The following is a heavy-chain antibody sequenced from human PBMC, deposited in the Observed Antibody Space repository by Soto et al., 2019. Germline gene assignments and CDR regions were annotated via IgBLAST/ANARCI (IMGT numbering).Heavy chain of an antibody. CDR1: GFTFSSYG. CDR3: AKDLKPVTRSGGADY. J-gene: IGHJ4*02. CDR2: ISHDGSKT. Sequence: QVQVVESGGGVVQPGRSLRLSCAASGFTFSSYGMHWVRQAPGKGLEWVALISHDGSKTYYADSVKGRFTISRDNSKNTLFLQMNSLRAEDTAVYYCAKDLKPVTRSGGADYWGQGTLVTVSS. V-gene: IGHV3-30*18. D-gene: IGHD2-15*01.